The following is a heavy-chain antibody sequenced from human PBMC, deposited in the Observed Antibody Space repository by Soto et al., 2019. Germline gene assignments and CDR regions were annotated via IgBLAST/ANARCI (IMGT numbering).Heavy chain of an antibody. Sequence: ASVKVSCKASGYTFTGYYMHWVRQAPGQGLEWMGWINPNSGGTNYAQKFQGRVTMTRDTSISTAYMELSRLRSDDTAVYYCARVRWSHGYEYFRHWGQGTLVTVSS. J-gene: IGHJ1*01. CDR1: GYTFTGYY. CDR3: ARVRWSHGYEYFRH. V-gene: IGHV1-2*02. CDR2: INPNSGGT. D-gene: IGHD3-3*01.